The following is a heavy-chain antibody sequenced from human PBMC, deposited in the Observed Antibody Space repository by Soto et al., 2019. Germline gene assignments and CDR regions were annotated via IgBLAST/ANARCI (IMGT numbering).Heavy chain of an antibody. D-gene: IGHD3-10*01. V-gene: IGHV4-59*01. CDR3: AREGKISYYLDY. Sequence: SETLSLTCTVSGGCMNYYYWSWIRQPPGKGLEWIGYIYYSGFTNYNPSLKSRVTISADTSKNQFSLSLSSVTAADTAVYYCAREGKISYYLDYWGQGTLVTASS. J-gene: IGHJ4*02. CDR2: IYYSGFT. CDR1: GGCMNYYY.